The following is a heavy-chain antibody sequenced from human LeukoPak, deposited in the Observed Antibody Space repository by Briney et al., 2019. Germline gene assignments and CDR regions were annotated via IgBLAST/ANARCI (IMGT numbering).Heavy chain of an antibody. CDR2: IRHEGNEK. CDR1: GFTFTSYW. J-gene: IGHJ3*02. V-gene: IGHV3-7*01. D-gene: IGHD3-10*01. Sequence: GGSLRLSCAASGFTFTSYWMSWVRQAPGKGLEWVANIRHEGNEKYYVGSVKGRFTISRDNAKNSLYLQMNSLRGGDTAVYYCARDRGFGPPGAFDIWGQGTMVTVSS. CDR3: ARDRGFGPPGAFDI.